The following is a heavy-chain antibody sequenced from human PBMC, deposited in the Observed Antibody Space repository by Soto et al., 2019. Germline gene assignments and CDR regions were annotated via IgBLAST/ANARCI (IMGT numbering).Heavy chain of an antibody. J-gene: IGHJ4*02. CDR1: GFTFSSYG. Sequence: GSLRLYCAASGFTFSSYGMHWVRQAPGKGLEWVAVIWYDGSNKYYADSVKGRFTISRDNSKNTLYLQMNSLRAEDTAVYYCAKSGPAHPFDYWGQGTLVTVSS. V-gene: IGHV3-33*06. CDR2: IWYDGSNK. CDR3: AKSGPAHPFDY.